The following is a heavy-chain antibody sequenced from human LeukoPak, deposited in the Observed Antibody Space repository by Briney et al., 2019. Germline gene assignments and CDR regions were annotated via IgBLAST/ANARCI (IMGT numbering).Heavy chain of an antibody. J-gene: IGHJ4*02. CDR1: GCTFSSYA. CDR2: IIHIFGTE. CDR3: ARGPYYYDSSGYYGPPHFDY. D-gene: IGHD3-22*01. Sequence: AVKLSCKASGCTFSSYAISWVRQAPGQGLEWMGGIIHIFGTEYYAEKFKGRVTITADESTNTAYMEMSSLRSEDTAVYYCARGPYYYDSSGYYGPPHFDYWGQGTLVTVSS. V-gene: IGHV1-69*01.